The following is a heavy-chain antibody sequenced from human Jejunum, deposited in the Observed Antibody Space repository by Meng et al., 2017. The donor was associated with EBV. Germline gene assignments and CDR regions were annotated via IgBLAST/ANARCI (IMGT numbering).Heavy chain of an antibody. CDR1: GFTFSSYS. D-gene: IGHD3-16*02. CDR2: ISSGSSFI. Sequence: EVQLVESGGGLVKPGGFLRLSCAASGFTFSSYSMNWVRQAPGKGLEWVSYISSGSSFIYYADSVKGRFTISRDDAKNSLSLQMNNLGADDTAVYYCVRDLSFNVHWGQGTLVTVSS. J-gene: IGHJ4*02. V-gene: IGHV3-21*02. CDR3: VRDLSFNVH.